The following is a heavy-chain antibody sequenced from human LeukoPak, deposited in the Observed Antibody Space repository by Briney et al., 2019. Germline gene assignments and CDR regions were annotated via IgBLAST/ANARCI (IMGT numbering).Heavy chain of an antibody. CDR1: GFTFSSYD. Sequence: PGGSLRLSCAASGFTFSSYDMHWVRQATGQGLEWVSAIGTAGDTYYPGSVKGRFTISRENAKNSLYLQMNSLRAGDTAVYYCARRCRSYSSGWYYDYWGQGTLVTVSS. V-gene: IGHV3-13*01. CDR2: IGTAGDT. J-gene: IGHJ4*02. CDR3: ARRCRSYSSGWYYDY. D-gene: IGHD6-19*01.